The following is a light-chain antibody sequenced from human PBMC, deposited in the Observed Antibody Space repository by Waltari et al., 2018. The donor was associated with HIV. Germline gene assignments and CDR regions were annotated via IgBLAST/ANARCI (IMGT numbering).Light chain of an antibody. Sequence: DIQMTQSPSSLSASVGDRVTITCRASENILRYLSWYQQKPGKAPNLLIYAASTLQSGVPSRFSGSGSGTDFSLTISSLQPEDFATYFCQQSYSVPVTFGPGTKVDLK. J-gene: IGKJ3*01. CDR2: AAS. CDR1: ENILRY. CDR3: QQSYSVPVT. V-gene: IGKV1-39*01.